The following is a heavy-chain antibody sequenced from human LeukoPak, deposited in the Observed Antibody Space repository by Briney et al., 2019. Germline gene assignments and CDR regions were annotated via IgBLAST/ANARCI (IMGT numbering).Heavy chain of an antibody. D-gene: IGHD4-11*01. CDR3: AKEGVDYSNYSFAP. V-gene: IGHV3-23*01. CDR2: ISSSGDST. Sequence: GVSLRRSGAASGFTFSSYAMIWVRQAPGQGLEWCSAISSSGDSTYYADSVKGRFTISRDNSKNTLYLQMNSLRGEDTAVYYCAKEGVDYSNYSFAPWGQGTLVTVSS. J-gene: IGHJ5*02. CDR1: GFTFSSYA.